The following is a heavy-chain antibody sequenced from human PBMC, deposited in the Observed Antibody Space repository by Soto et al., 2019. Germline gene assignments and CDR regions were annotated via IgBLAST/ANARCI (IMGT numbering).Heavy chain of an antibody. J-gene: IGHJ4*02. Sequence: PSETLSRTCALYGGSFDGYYWSWIRQSPGKGLEWIGEIHLSGSTKYNPSLKSRVSLSVDTSTKQFSLKMTSMTAADRGVYYCARGFYALSFSLFWGQGTPVTVSS. CDR2: IHLSGST. V-gene: IGHV4-34*01. CDR3: ARGFYALSFSLF. CDR1: GGSFDGYY. D-gene: IGHD3-16*01.